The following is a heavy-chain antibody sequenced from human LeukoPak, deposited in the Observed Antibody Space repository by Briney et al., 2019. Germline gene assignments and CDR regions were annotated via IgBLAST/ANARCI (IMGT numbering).Heavy chain of an antibody. V-gene: IGHV1-8*02. CDR1: GYTFTGYY. Sequence: ASVKVSCKASGYTFTGYYMHWVRQAPGQGLEWMGWMNPNSGNTGYAQKFQGRVTMTRNTSISTAYMELSSLRSEDTAVYYCARAVPGFGVAYWGQGTLVTVSS. CDR3: ARAVPGFGVAY. CDR2: MNPNSGNT. D-gene: IGHD3-10*01. J-gene: IGHJ4*02.